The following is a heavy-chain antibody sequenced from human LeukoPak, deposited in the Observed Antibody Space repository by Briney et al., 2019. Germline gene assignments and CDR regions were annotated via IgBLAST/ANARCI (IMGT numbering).Heavy chain of an antibody. Sequence: PGGSLRLSCAAPGFTFSSYGMSWVRQAPGKGLEWVSAISGSGGSTYYADSVKGRFTISRDNSKNTLYLQMNSLRAEDTAVYYCAKEPDSVIYYYYMDVWGKGTTVTISS. CDR1: GFTFSSYG. CDR3: AKEPDSVIYYYYMDV. V-gene: IGHV3-23*01. J-gene: IGHJ6*03. CDR2: ISGSGGST. D-gene: IGHD3-10*01.